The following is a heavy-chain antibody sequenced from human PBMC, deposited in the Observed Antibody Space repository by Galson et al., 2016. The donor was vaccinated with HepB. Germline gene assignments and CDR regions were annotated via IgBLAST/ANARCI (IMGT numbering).Heavy chain of an antibody. V-gene: IGHV4-4*02. CDR3: ATEKTEDIVQLLAAHYGLDV. D-gene: IGHD2-15*01. CDR1: GDSINFNKR. J-gene: IGHJ6*02. Sequence: SETLSLTCAVSGDSINFNKRWTWVRQSPGRGLDWIGEIGHGGSTNYNPSLKSRVTISVDKSKNHFSLKMRSVTAADTAVYYCATEKTEDIVQLLAAHYGLDVWGQGTTVTVSS. CDR2: IGHGGST.